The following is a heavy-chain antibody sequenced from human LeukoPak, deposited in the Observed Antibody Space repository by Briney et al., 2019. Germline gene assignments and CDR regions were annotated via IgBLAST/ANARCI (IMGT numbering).Heavy chain of an antibody. CDR2: IKESGDIT. Sequence: GGSQRLSCAASGFTFSSYSMCWVRQAPGKGPEWVSGIKESGDITYYADSVKGRFTISRDNSKNTLYLQMNSLRAEDTAKYYCAKYCSGATCSGYWGQGTLVTVSS. D-gene: IGHD2-15*01. CDR1: GFTFSSYS. J-gene: IGHJ4*02. V-gene: IGHV3-23*01. CDR3: AKYCSGATCSGY.